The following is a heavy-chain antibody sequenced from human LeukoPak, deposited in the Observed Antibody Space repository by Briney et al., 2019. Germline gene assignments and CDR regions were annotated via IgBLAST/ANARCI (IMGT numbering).Heavy chain of an antibody. J-gene: IGHJ4*02. Sequence: PGGSLRLSCAASGFTFSSYWMSWVRQAPGKGLEWVAYIKRDGSEKYYVDSVKGRFTISRDNAKNSLYLQMNSLRAEDTAVYYCARDAAYCSGGSCYFGYWGQGTLVTVSS. D-gene: IGHD2-15*01. CDR3: ARDAAYCSGGSCYFGY. CDR2: IKRDGSEK. V-gene: IGHV3-7*01. CDR1: GFTFSSYW.